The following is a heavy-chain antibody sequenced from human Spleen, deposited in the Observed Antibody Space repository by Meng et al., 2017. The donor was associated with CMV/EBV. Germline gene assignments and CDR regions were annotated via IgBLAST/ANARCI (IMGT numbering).Heavy chain of an antibody. Sequence: GESLKISCAASGFSFNNYAMSWVRQAPGKGLEWVSLIFRGGGTTRYADSVEGRFTISRDNSKNMLYLQMNSLRVDDTAVYYCAKDLGIVGVTGEIAFDIWGQGTMVTVSS. CDR2: IFRGGGTT. V-gene: IGHV3-23*03. D-gene: IGHD1-26*01. CDR1: GFSFNNYA. J-gene: IGHJ3*02. CDR3: AKDLGIVGVTGEIAFDI.